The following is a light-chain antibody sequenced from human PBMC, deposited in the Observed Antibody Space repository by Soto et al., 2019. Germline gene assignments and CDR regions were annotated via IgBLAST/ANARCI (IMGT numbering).Light chain of an antibody. CDR3: CSYAGSSTFYV. CDR2: EGS. CDR1: SSDVGSYNL. Sequence: SVLTKPASVNGSPGQSITISCNGTSSDVGSYNLVSWYQQHPGKAPKLMIYEGSKRPSGVSNRFSGSKSGNTASLTISGLQAEDEADYYCCSYAGSSTFYVFGTGTKVTVL. J-gene: IGLJ1*01. V-gene: IGLV2-23*01.